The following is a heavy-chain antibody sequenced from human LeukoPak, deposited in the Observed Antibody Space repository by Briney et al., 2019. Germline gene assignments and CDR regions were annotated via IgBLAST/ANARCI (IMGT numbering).Heavy chain of an antibody. D-gene: IGHD3-10*01. CDR2: IYYSGST. CDR3: ARREALTYYYGSGRGFDP. J-gene: IGHJ5*02. CDR1: GGSISSSSYY. Sequence: SETLSLTCTVSGGSISSSSYYWGWIRQPPWKGLEWIGSIYYSGSTYYNPSLKSRVTISVDTSKNHFSLKLSSVTAADTAVYYCARREALTYYYGSGRGFDPWGQGTLVTVSS. V-gene: IGHV4-39*02.